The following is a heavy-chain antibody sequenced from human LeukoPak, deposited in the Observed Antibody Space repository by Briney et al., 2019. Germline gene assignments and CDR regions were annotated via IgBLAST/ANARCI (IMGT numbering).Heavy chain of an antibody. V-gene: IGHV3-30*03. CDR1: GFTFSSYG. J-gene: IGHJ4*02. CDR3: ARDRRYGSGSYREYYFDY. D-gene: IGHD3-10*01. CDR2: ISYDGNNK. Sequence: PGRSLRLSCAASGFTFSSYGMHWVRQAPGKGLEWVAIISYDGNNKYYADSVKGRFTISRDNSKNTLYLQMNSLRAEDTAVYYCARDRRYGSGSYREYYFDYWGQGTLVTVSS.